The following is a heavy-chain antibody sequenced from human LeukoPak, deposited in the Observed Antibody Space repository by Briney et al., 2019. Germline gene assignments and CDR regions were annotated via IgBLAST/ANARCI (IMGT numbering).Heavy chain of an antibody. CDR3: ARDGDTVLTRGYYYYMDV. V-gene: IGHV3-21*01. D-gene: IGHD4-23*01. CDR2: ITSSSSSYI. J-gene: IGHJ6*03. Sequence: SGGSLRLSCAASGFTFSSYTMNWVRQAPGKGPEWVSSITSSSSSYIYYADSVKGRFTISRDNARNSLYLQMNSLRAEDTALYYCARDGDTVLTRGYYYYMDVWGKGTTVTISS. CDR1: GFTFSSYT.